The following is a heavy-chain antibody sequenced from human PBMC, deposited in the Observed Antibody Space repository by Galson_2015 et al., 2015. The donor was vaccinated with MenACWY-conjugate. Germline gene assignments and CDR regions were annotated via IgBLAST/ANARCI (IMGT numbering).Heavy chain of an antibody. D-gene: IGHD1-26*01. CDR2: IRSRADSSAT. V-gene: IGHV3-73*01. Sequence: SLRLSCAASGFTFSDSAMHWVRQASGKGLEWVGRIRSRADSSATAYATSVKGRFTISRDDSINTAYLQMNSLEAEDTAVYYCARSGSYFSFYGMDVWGQGTTVTVSS. J-gene: IGHJ6*02. CDR1: GFTFSDSA. CDR3: ARSGSYFSFYGMDV.